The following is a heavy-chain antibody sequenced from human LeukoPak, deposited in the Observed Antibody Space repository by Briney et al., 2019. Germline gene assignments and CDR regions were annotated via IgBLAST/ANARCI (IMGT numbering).Heavy chain of an antibody. Sequence: GGSLRLSCAASGILFRSYSMTWVRQAPGKGLEWVSAISGSGGSTYYADSVKGRFTISRDNSKNALYLQMNSLRAEDTAVYYCAKDWGVWCSGGSCYSPPDTWGQGTLVTVSS. CDR2: ISGSGGST. D-gene: IGHD2-15*01. J-gene: IGHJ5*02. CDR1: GILFRSYS. V-gene: IGHV3-23*01. CDR3: AKDWGVWCSGGSCYSPPDT.